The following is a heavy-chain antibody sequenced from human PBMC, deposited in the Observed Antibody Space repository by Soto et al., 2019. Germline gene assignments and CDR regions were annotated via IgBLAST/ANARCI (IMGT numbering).Heavy chain of an antibody. J-gene: IGHJ6*02. CDR1: GGSISYYY. CDR3: ARGGYCNGSACRGAFYYFQYGMGV. CDR2: MYYSGGS. V-gene: IGHV4-59*01. Sequence: TSETLSLTCTVSGGSISYYYWSWIRQPPGKGLEWIGYMYYSGGSNYNPSLNSRVTISVDTSKNQFSLKLTSVTAADTAVYHCARGGYCNGSACRGAFYYFQYGMGVWGQGTTVTVSS. D-gene: IGHD2-15*01.